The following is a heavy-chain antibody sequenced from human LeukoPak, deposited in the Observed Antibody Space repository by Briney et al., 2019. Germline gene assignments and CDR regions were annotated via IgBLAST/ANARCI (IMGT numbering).Heavy chain of an antibody. CDR1: GYTFTSYA. D-gene: IGHD3-10*01. Sequence: ASVKVSCKASGYTFTSYAMHWVRQAPGQRLEWMGWINAGNGNTKYSQKFQGRVTIIRDTSASTAYMELSSLRSEDTAVYYCARGSRVTMVRGVITPDDYWGQGTLVTVSS. CDR2: INAGNGNT. J-gene: IGHJ4*02. V-gene: IGHV1-3*01. CDR3: ARGSRVTMVRGVITPDDY.